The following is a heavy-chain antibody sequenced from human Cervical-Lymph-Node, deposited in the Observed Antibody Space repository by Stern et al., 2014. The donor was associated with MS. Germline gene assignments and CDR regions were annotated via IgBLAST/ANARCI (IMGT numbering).Heavy chain of an antibody. Sequence: VQLVQSGGGVVQPGRSLRLSCAASGFTFSSSGMHWVRQAPGKGLEWLAVIWFDGSNTYYADSVKGRFSISRDNSKNMLYLQMNSLRGEDTAVYYCASSKIMHSSYLDYWGQGTLVTVSS. CDR2: IWFDGSNT. CDR1: GFTFSSSG. J-gene: IGHJ4*02. CDR3: ASSKIMHSSYLDY. D-gene: IGHD6-19*01. V-gene: IGHV3-33*01.